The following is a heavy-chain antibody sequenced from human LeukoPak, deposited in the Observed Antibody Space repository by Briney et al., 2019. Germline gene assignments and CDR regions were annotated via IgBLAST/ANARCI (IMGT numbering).Heavy chain of an antibody. Sequence: SETLSLTCAVYGGSFSGYYWSWIRQPPGKGLEWIGEINHSGSTNYNPSLKSRVTISVDTSKNQFSLKLSSVTAADTAVYYCARGPLQCSGGSCYRPHNWFDPWGQGTLVPVSS. CDR2: INHSGST. J-gene: IGHJ5*02. CDR1: GGSFSGYY. CDR3: ARGPLQCSGGSCYRPHNWFDP. V-gene: IGHV4-34*01. D-gene: IGHD2-15*01.